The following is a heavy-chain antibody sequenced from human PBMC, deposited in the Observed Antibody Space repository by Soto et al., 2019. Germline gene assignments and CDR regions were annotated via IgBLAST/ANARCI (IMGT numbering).Heavy chain of an antibody. V-gene: IGHV3-48*01. CDR3: ARQVHHDYGDYGELGSYYYYMDV. J-gene: IGHJ6*03. CDR1: GFTFSSYS. D-gene: IGHD4-17*01. Sequence: EVQLVESGGGLVQPGGSLRLSCAASGFTFSSYSMNWVRQAPGKGLEWVSYISSSSSTIYYADSVKGRFTISRDNAKNSLYLQMNSLRAEDTAVYYCARQVHHDYGDYGELGSYYYYMDVWGKGTTVTVSS. CDR2: ISSSSSTI.